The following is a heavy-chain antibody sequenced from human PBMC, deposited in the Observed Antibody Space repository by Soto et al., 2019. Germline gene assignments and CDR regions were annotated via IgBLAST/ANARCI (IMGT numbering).Heavy chain of an antibody. D-gene: IGHD1-26*01. V-gene: IGHV4-31*02. J-gene: IGHJ4*02. CDR1: DASTVSHYH. Sequence: QVQLQESGPGLVKPSQTLSLTCSVSDASTVSHYHWTWIRQPPGKGLEWMGYIFNSRTTFYNPSLTSRLSISMDTSGNHFSLELRSVTAADTAVYYCALALGPTTGLDYWGQGTLVTVSS. CDR3: ALALGPTTGLDY. CDR2: IFNSRTT.